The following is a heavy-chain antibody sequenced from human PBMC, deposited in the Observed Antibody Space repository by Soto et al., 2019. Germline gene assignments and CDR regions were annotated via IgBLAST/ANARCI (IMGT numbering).Heavy chain of an antibody. CDR2: IYYSGST. Sequence: SETLSLTCTVSGGSVSSGSYYWSWIRQPPGKGLEWIGYIYYSGSTNYNPSLKSRVTISVDTSKNQFSLKLSSVAAADTAVYYCARAGPRTGTPRFYYFDYWGQGTLVTVSS. D-gene: IGHD1-7*01. V-gene: IGHV4-61*01. CDR3: ARAGPRTGTPRFYYFDY. J-gene: IGHJ4*02. CDR1: GGSVSSGSYY.